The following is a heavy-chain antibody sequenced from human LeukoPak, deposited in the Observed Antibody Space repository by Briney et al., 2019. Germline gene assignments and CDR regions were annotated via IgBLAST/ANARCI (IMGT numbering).Heavy chain of an antibody. Sequence: GGSLRLSCAASGFTFSNYNMNWVRQAPGKGLEWVSYISSSSSTIYYADSVKGRFTISRDNAKNSLYLQMNSLRAEDTAVYYCARDGTGWDYWGQGTLVTVSS. CDR2: ISSSSSTI. J-gene: IGHJ4*02. V-gene: IGHV3-48*01. CDR1: GFTFSNYN. D-gene: IGHD2-15*01. CDR3: ARDGTGWDY.